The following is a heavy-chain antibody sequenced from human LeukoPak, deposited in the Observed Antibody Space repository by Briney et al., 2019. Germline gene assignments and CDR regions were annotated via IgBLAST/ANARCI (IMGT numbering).Heavy chain of an antibody. CDR1: GFTFSSHW. J-gene: IGHJ4*02. CDR3: ARERYGSGSYYNDY. CDR2: IKQDGSEK. D-gene: IGHD3-10*01. V-gene: IGHV3-7*03. Sequence: GGSLRLSCAASGFTFSSHWMSWVRQAPGKGLEWVANIKQDGSEKYYVDSVKGRFTISRDNAKNSLYLQMNSLRAEDTAVYYCARERYGSGSYYNDYWGQGTLVTVSS.